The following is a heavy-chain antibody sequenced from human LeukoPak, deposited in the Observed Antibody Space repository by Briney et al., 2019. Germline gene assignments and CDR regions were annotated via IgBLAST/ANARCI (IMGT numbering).Heavy chain of an antibody. D-gene: IGHD3-22*01. V-gene: IGHV3-30*02. CDR2: IEYDGKNK. CDR1: GFTFSSYG. CDR3: AKDPRWYDSSGVY. Sequence: HSGGSLRLSCAASGFTFSSYGMHWVCQAPGKGLEWVTFIEYDGKNKYYADSVKGRFTISRDNSKNTVHLQMNSLRAEDTAVYYCAKDPRWYDSSGVYCGQGSLVTVSS. J-gene: IGHJ4*02.